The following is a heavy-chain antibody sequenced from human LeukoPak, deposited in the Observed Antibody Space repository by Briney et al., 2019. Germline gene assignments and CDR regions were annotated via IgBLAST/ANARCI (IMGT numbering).Heavy chain of an antibody. Sequence: ASVKVSCKASGYTFTGYYMHWVRQAPGQGLEWMGWINPNSGGTNYAQKFQGRVTITADESTSTAYMELSSLRSEDTAVYYCARARGYSGYDRYYYYYYMDVWGKGTTVTISS. J-gene: IGHJ6*03. CDR3: ARARGYSGYDRYYYYYYMDV. V-gene: IGHV1-2*02. CDR1: GYTFTGYY. CDR2: INPNSGGT. D-gene: IGHD5-12*01.